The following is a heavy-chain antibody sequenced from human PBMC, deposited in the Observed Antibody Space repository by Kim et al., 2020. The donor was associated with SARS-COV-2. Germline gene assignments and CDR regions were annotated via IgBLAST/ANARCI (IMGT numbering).Heavy chain of an antibody. J-gene: IGHJ3*02. Sequence: SQTLSLTCAISGDSVSSNSAAWNWIRQSPSRGLEWLGRTYYRSKWYNDYAVSVKSRITINPDTSKNQFSLQLNSVTPEDTAVYYCARDTWEDGSGWLQVAFDIWGQGTMVTVSS. D-gene: IGHD6-19*01. CDR1: GDSVSSNSAA. V-gene: IGHV6-1*01. CDR2: TYYRSKWYN. CDR3: ARDTWEDGSGWLQVAFDI.